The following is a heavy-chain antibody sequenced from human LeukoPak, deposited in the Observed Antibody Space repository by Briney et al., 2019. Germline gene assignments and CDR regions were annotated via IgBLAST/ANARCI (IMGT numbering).Heavy chain of an antibody. V-gene: IGHV3-23*01. CDR3: TRLISEATMVRGAISKELSDY. Sequence: QAGGSLRLSCAASGFTFSSYAMSWVRQAPGKGLEWVSAISGSGGSTYYADSVKGRFTISRDNSKNTLYLQMNSLKTEDTAVYYCTRLISEATMVRGAISKELSDYWGQGTLVTVSS. CDR1: GFTFSSYA. J-gene: IGHJ4*02. CDR2: ISGSGGST. D-gene: IGHD3-10*01.